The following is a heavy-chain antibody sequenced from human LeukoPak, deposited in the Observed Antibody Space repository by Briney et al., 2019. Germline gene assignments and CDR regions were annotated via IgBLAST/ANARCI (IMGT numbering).Heavy chain of an antibody. V-gene: IGHV3-33*01. CDR1: GFTLSSYG. CDR3: ARDPAAGLYYGSGTSGFDY. CDR2: ICHARSKK. J-gene: IGHJ4*02. Sequence: GGSLRLSRAPSGFTLSSYGMHWVRQAPGKGREGVAGICHARSKKDYGDSEKGRFTNPRDNSKNTQDLEINSMRAEDTAVYYCARDPAAGLYYGSGTSGFDYWGQGILVTVSS. D-gene: IGHD3-10*01.